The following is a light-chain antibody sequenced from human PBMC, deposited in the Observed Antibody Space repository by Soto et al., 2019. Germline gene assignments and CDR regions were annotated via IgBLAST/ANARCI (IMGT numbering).Light chain of an antibody. CDR3: QQYNSNPLT. CDR2: KAS. Sequence: DIQMTQSPSTLSASVGDRVTITCRASQSISSWLAWYQQKPGEAPKLLIYKASSLESGVPSRFSGSGSGTEFTLTISSLQPDDFATYYCQQYNSNPLTFGGGTKVEIK. V-gene: IGKV1-5*03. J-gene: IGKJ4*01. CDR1: QSISSW.